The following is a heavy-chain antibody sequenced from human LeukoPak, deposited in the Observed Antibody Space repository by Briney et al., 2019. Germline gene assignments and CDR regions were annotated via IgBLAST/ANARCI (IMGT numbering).Heavy chain of an antibody. D-gene: IGHD3-3*01. Sequence: GGSLRLSCAASGLTFSSYAMHWVRQAPGKGLEYVSAISSNGGSTYYANSVKGRFTISRDNSKNTLYLQMGSLRAEDMAVYYCARGPGEWLPLDYWGQGTLVTVSS. CDR1: GLTFSSYA. CDR2: ISSNGGST. CDR3: ARGPGEWLPLDY. V-gene: IGHV3-64*01. J-gene: IGHJ4*02.